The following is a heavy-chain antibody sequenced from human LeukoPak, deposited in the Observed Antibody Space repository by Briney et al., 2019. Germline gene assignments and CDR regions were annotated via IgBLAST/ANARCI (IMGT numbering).Heavy chain of an antibody. Sequence: ASVKVSCRASGYTFTAFYMHWVRQAPGQGLEWMGRINPNSGGTKYAQKFQGRVTMTTDTSINTAYLELSRLRSDDTAVYYCARGYSSSWLDYWGQGTLVTVSS. J-gene: IGHJ4*02. D-gene: IGHD6-13*01. CDR3: ARGYSSSWLDY. CDR1: GYTFTAFY. V-gene: IGHV1-2*06. CDR2: INPNSGGT.